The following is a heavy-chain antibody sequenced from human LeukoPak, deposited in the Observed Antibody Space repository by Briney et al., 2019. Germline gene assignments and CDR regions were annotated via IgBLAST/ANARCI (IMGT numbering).Heavy chain of an antibody. CDR2: IYYSGST. V-gene: IGHV4-39*01. J-gene: IGHJ5*02. CDR3: PRSYYDYVWGSYRSPGWFDP. D-gene: IGHD3-16*02. CDR1: GGSISSSSYY. Sequence: SETLSLTCTVSGGSISSSSYYWGWIRQPPGKGLEWIGSIYYSGSTYYNPSLKSRVTISVDTSKNQFSLKLSSVTAADTAVYYCPRSYYDYVWGSYRSPGWFDPWGQGTLVTVSS.